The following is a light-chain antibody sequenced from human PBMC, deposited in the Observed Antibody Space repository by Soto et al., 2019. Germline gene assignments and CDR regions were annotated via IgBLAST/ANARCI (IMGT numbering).Light chain of an antibody. V-gene: IGKV1-5*03. CDR2: KAS. J-gene: IGKJ1*01. CDR3: QQYNDTWT. CDR1: QSISSW. Sequence: DIQMTQSPSTLSASVGDRVTITCRASQSISSWLAWYQQKPGKAPKLLIYKASTLQSGVPSRFSGRGSGTEFTLAISSVQRDDSATYYCQQYNDTWTFGQGTKVEIK.